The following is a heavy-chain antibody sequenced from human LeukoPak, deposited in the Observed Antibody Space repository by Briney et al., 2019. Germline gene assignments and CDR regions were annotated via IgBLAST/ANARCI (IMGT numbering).Heavy chain of an antibody. CDR1: GYTFTGYY. J-gene: IGHJ4*02. D-gene: IGHD2/OR15-2a*01. V-gene: IGHV1-2*04. CDR3: ARGYFAKGFDY. CDR2: ISPNGGGT. Sequence: ASVKVSCKASGYTFTGYYMHWVRQAPGQGLEWMGWISPNGGGTNYAQKFQGWVTMTRDTSISTAYMELSRLRSDDTAVYYCARGYFAKGFDYWGQGTLVTVSS.